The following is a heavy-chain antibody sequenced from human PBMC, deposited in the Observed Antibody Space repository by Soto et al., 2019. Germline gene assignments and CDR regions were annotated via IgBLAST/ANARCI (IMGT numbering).Heavy chain of an antibody. D-gene: IGHD1-26*01. J-gene: IGHJ3*02. CDR2: IWYDGSNK. V-gene: IGHV3-33*01. Sequence: GGSLRLSCAASGFTFSSYGMHWVRQAPGKGLEWVAIIWYDGSNKYYADSEKGRFTISRDNSKNTLYLQMNSLRAEDTAVYYCARAIVGATLDAFDIWGQGTMVTVSS. CDR3: ARAIVGATLDAFDI. CDR1: GFTFSSYG.